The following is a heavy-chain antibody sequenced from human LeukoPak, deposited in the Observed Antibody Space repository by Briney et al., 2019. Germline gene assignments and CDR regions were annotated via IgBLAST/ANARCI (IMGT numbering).Heavy chain of an antibody. J-gene: IGHJ4*02. Sequence: ASVKVSCKASGYTFTSYYMHWVRQAPGQGLEWMGIINPSGGSTSYAQKFQGRVTMTRDTSTSTVYMELSSLRSEDTAVYSCAPAKLGIFILDYWGQGTLVTVSS. CDR1: GYTFTSYY. CDR2: INPSGGST. CDR3: APAKLGIFILDY. V-gene: IGHV1-46*03. D-gene: IGHD7-27*01.